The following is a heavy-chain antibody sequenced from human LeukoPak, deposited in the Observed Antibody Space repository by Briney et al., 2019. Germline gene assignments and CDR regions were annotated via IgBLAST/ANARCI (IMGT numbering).Heavy chain of an antibody. CDR1: GYSFTSYW. V-gene: IGHV5-51*01. J-gene: IGHJ6*02. CDR2: IYPGDSDT. D-gene: IGHD6-13*01. Sequence: KPGESLKISCKGSGYSFTSYWIGWVRQMPGKGLEWMGIIYPGDSDTRYSPSFQGQVTISADKSISTAYLQWSSLKASDTAMYYCARHWGSSSRPYGMDVWGQGTTVTVSS. CDR3: ARHWGSSSRPYGMDV.